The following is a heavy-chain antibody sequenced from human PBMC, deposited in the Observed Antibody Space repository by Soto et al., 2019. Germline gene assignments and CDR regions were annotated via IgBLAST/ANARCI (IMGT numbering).Heavy chain of an antibody. Sequence: SETLSLTCTVSGGSISSYYWSWIRQPPGKGLEWIGYIYYSGSTNYNPSLKSRVTISVDTSKNQFSLKLSSVTAADTAVYYCARQRAVAARPVWFDPWGQGTLVPVSS. CDR1: GGSISSYY. CDR2: IYYSGST. D-gene: IGHD6-6*01. CDR3: ARQRAVAARPVWFDP. V-gene: IGHV4-59*01. J-gene: IGHJ5*02.